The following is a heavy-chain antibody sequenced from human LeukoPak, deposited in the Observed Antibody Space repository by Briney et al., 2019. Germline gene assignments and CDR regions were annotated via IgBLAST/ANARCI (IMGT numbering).Heavy chain of an antibody. CDR2: ISGSGGST. J-gene: IGHJ4*02. Sequence: GGSLRLSCAASGFTFSSYGMSWVRQAPGKGLEWVSAISGSGGSTYYADSVKGRFTISRDNSKNTLYLQMNSLRAEDTAFYYCARGIYFDWFRYFDYWGQGTLVTVSS. D-gene: IGHD3-9*01. CDR3: ARGIYFDWFRYFDY. V-gene: IGHV3-23*01. CDR1: GFTFSSYG.